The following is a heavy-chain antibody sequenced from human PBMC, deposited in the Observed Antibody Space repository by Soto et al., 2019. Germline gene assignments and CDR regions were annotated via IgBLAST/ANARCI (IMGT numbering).Heavy chain of an antibody. Sequence: EVHLVESGGGLVQPGGSLRLSCAVSGFTFSTYWMGWVRQAPGKGLEWVANMKEDGSESYYVDSVKGRFTIYRDNVKNSLDLQMSSMRVEDTAVYYCARDQWWEYGMDVWGQGTTVTVSS. CDR2: MKEDGSES. J-gene: IGHJ6*02. D-gene: IGHD2-15*01. CDR1: GFTFSTYW. V-gene: IGHV3-7*01. CDR3: ARDQWWEYGMDV.